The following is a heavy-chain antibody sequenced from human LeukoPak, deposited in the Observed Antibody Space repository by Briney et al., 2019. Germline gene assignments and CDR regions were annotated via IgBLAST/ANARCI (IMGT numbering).Heavy chain of an antibody. J-gene: IGHJ6*02. CDR2: IYYSGST. D-gene: IGHD2-2*01. CDR1: GGSISSYY. CDR3: ASRVGYCSSTSCYGSKDYYYGMDV. Sequence: SETLSLTCTVSGGSISSYYWSWIRQPPGKGLEWIGYIYYSGSTNYNPSLKSRVTISVGTSKNQFSLKLSSVTAADTAVYYCASRVGYCSSTSCYGSKDYYYGMDVWGQGTTVTVSS. V-gene: IGHV4-59*01.